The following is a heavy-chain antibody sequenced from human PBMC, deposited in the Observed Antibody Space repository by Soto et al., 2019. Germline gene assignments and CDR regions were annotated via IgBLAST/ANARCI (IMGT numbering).Heavy chain of an antibody. D-gene: IGHD4-17*01. J-gene: IGHJ4*02. Sequence: QVRLQESGPGLVKPSETLSLTCTVSGGSISSYYWSWIRQPPGKGLEWIGYIYYSGSTNYNPSLKSRVTISVDTSKNQFSLKLSSVTAADTAVYYCARAYGGNPDYWGQGTLVTVSS. CDR3: ARAYGGNPDY. V-gene: IGHV4-59*01. CDR1: GGSISSYY. CDR2: IYYSGST.